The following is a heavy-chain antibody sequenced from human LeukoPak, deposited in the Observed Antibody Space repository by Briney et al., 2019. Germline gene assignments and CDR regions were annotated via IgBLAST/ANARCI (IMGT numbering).Heavy chain of an antibody. D-gene: IGHD5-18*01. Sequence: GASVKVSCKTSGYTFTAYSMHWVRQAPGQGLEWMGWINPESGGTLYAQNFQGRVTMTRDTSISTAYMELSRLRSDDTAVYYCARGGIQLWFLVDYWGQGTLVTVSS. CDR3: ARGGIQLWFLVDY. CDR1: GYTFTAYS. J-gene: IGHJ4*02. V-gene: IGHV1-2*02. CDR2: INPESGGT.